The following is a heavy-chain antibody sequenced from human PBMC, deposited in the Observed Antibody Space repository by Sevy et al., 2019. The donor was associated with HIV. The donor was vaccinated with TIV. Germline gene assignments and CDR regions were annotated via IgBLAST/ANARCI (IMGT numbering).Heavy chain of an antibody. CDR1: GFTFNNYW. D-gene: IGHD7-27*01. CDR3: ARSWEYWGQMVY. V-gene: IGHV3-7*03. Sequence: GGSLRLSCAASGFTFNNYWMTWVRQAPGKGLEWVANIKQDGSDKYYMESVKGRFNISRDNTKNSLYLQLNSLRAEDTAAYYCARSWEYWGQMVYWGQGTLVTVSS. CDR2: IKQDGSDK. J-gene: IGHJ4*02.